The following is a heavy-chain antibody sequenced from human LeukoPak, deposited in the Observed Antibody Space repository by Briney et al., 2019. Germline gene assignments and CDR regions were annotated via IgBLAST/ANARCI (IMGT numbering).Heavy chain of an antibody. CDR3: AKSVGDIVVVVAATYDY. J-gene: IGHJ4*02. CDR2: ISGSGGST. V-gene: IGHV3-23*01. D-gene: IGHD2-15*01. CDR1: GFTFSSYA. Sequence: GGSLRLYCAASGFTFSSYAMSWVRQAPGKGLEWVSAISGSGGSTYYADSVKGRFTISRDNSKNTLYLQMNSLRAEDTAVYYCAKSVGDIVVVVAATYDYWGQGTLVTVSS.